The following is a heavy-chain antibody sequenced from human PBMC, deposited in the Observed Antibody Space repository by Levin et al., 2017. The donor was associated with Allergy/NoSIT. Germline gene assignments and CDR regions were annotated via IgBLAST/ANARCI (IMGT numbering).Heavy chain of an antibody. CDR2: IFASGNV. CDR1: GDSVTKYY. CDR3: TRFPEIGYFDPQFYSGMDV. V-gene: IGHV4-4*07. D-gene: IGHD3-9*01. Sequence: VSGDSVTKYYWTWIRQPAGKGLEWIGRIFASGNVNYNPTLWSRITMSVDASKNQFSLRLRSVTAADSAVYFCTRFPEIGYFDPQFYSGMDVWGQGITVTVSS. J-gene: IGHJ6*02.